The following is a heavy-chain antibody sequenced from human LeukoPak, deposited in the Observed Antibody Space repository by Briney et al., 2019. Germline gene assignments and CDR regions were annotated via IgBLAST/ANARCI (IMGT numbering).Heavy chain of an antibody. CDR2: ISYDGSNK. Sequence: GGSLRLSCAASGFTFSSYAMHWVRQAPGKGLEWVAVISYDGSNKYYADSVKGRFTISRDNSKNTLYLQMNSLRAEDTAVYYCARERLGPTGGEWGQGTLVTVSS. D-gene: IGHD1-26*01. V-gene: IGHV3-30-3*01. CDR1: GFTFSSYA. J-gene: IGHJ4*02. CDR3: ARERLGPTGGE.